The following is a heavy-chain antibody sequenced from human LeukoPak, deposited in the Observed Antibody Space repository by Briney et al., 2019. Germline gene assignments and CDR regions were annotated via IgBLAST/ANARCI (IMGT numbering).Heavy chain of an antibody. CDR2: IYSGGST. Sequence: GGSLRLSCAASGFIFSDYYMSWVRQAPGKGLEWVSVIYSGGSTYYADSVKGRFTISRDNSKNTLYLQMNSLRVEDTAVYYCAKDIGIHIDADYDYGSAYWGQGTLVAVSS. CDR1: GFIFSDYY. D-gene: IGHD3-10*01. CDR3: AKDIGIHIDADYDYGSAY. J-gene: IGHJ4*02. V-gene: IGHV3-66*01.